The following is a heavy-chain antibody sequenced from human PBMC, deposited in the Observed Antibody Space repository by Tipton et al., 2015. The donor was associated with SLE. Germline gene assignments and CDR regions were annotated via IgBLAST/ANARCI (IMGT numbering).Heavy chain of an antibody. D-gene: IGHD6-6*01. CDR3: ARHGSEYSSSLATDY. J-gene: IGHJ4*02. CDR1: GYSISSGYY. Sequence: TLSLTCTVSGYSISSGYYWGWIRQPPGKGLEWIGSIYYSGSTYYNPSLKSRVTISVDTSKNQFSLKLSSVTAADTAVYYCARHGSEYSSSLATDYWGQGTLVTVSS. CDR2: IYYSGST. V-gene: IGHV4-38-2*02.